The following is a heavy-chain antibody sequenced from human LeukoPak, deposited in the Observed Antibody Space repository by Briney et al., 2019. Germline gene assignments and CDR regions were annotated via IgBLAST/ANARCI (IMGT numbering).Heavy chain of an antibody. D-gene: IGHD5-18*01. CDR3: ARAEDGYQAPFDY. CDR2: IIPIFGTA. V-gene: IGHV1-69*13. Sequence: SVKVSCTASGGTFSSYAISWVRQAPGQGLEWMGGIIPIFGTANYAQKFQGRVTITADESTSTAYMELSSLRSEDTAVYYCARAEDGYQAPFDYWGQGTPVTVSS. J-gene: IGHJ4*02. CDR1: GGTFSSYA.